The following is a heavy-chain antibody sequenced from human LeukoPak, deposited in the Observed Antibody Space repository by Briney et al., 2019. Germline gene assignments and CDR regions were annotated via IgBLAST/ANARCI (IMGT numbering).Heavy chain of an antibody. Sequence: ASVKVSCKASGYTFTSYYVHWVRQAPGQGLEWMTRINPNGGSTRYAQRFQGRVTMTRDTSTSTVYMELSGLRSEDTAVYFCAREQVGGYSYGLDYWGQGTLVTVSS. CDR1: GYTFTSYY. J-gene: IGHJ4*02. CDR3: AREQVGGYSYGLDY. CDR2: INPNGGST. D-gene: IGHD5-18*01. V-gene: IGHV1-46*01.